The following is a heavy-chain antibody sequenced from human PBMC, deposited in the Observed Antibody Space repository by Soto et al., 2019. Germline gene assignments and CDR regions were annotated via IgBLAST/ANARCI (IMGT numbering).Heavy chain of an antibody. CDR2: ISSSGSTI. CDR1: GFTFSSYE. Sequence: EVQLVESGGGLVQPGGSLRLSCAASGFTFSSYEMNWVRQAPGKGLEWVSYISSSGSTIYYADSVKGRFTISRDNAKNSPYLQMNSLRAEDTAVYYCARVSNYYDSSGREYFQHWGQGTLVTVSS. V-gene: IGHV3-48*03. CDR3: ARVSNYYDSSGREYFQH. J-gene: IGHJ1*01. D-gene: IGHD3-22*01.